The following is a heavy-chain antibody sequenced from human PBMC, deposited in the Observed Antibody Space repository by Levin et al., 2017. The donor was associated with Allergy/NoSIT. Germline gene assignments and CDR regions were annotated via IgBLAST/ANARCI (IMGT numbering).Heavy chain of an antibody. D-gene: IGHD3-22*01. Sequence: GESLKISCAASGFTFSDYAIHWVRQAPGKGLEWVSLTSYDGSNTYYADSVKGRFTISRDNSKNTLYLQMNSLKAEDTAMYYCARAVYYDSSGSDYWGQGTLVTVSS. CDR2: TSYDGSNT. CDR1: GFTFSDYA. CDR3: ARAVYYDSSGSDY. V-gene: IGHV3-30-3*01. J-gene: IGHJ4*02.